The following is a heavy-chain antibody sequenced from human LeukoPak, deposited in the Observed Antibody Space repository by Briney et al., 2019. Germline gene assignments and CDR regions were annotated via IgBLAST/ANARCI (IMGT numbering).Heavy chain of an antibody. CDR1: GGSISSSSYY. D-gene: IGHD7-27*01. Sequence: SETLSLTCTVSGGSISSSSYYWGWIRQPPGKGLEWIGSIYYSGSTYYNPSLKSRVTISVDTSKNQFSLKLSSVTAADTAVYYCARRGQTGDSVPDYWGQGTLVTVSS. CDR2: IYYSGST. CDR3: ARRGQTGDSVPDY. J-gene: IGHJ4*02. V-gene: IGHV4-39*01.